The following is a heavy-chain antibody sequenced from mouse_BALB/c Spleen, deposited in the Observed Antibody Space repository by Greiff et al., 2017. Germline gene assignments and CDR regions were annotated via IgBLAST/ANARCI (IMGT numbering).Heavy chain of an antibody. CDR3: APRFGY. Sequence: VQLKESGPELVKPGASVKISCKASGYTFTDYNMHWVKQSHGKSLEWIGYIYPYNGGTGYNQKFKSKATLTVDNSSSTAYMELRSLTSEDSAVYYCAPRFGYWGQGTLVTVSA. J-gene: IGHJ3*01. CDR2: IYPYNGGT. CDR1: GYTFTDYN. V-gene: IGHV1S29*02.